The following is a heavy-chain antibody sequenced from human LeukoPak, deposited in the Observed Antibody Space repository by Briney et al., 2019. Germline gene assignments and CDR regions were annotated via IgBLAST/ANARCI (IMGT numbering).Heavy chain of an antibody. CDR1: GYTFTSYY. V-gene: IGHV1-46*01. D-gene: IGHD3-22*01. J-gene: IGHJ3*02. CDR3: ARDRGGYYDSSGYYSPDAFDI. CDR2: INPSGGST. Sequence: ASVKVSCKASGYTFTSYYMHWVRQAPGQGLEWMGIINPSGGSTSYAQKFQGRVTMTRDTSTSTVYMELSSLRSEDTAVYYCARDRGGYYDSSGYYSPDAFDIWGQGTMVTVSS.